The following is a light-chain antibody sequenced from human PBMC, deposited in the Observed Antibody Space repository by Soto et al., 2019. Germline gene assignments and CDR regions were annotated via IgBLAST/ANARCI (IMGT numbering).Light chain of an antibody. Sequence: EIVMTQSPATLSVSPGERATLSCRASQSFNSNLAWYQQKPGQGPRLLIYHASTRATGVPARFSGSGSGTELTLTISSLQSEDFAVYYCQQYNDWPLTFGQGTRLEI. CDR3: QQYNDWPLT. J-gene: IGKJ5*01. V-gene: IGKV3-15*01. CDR2: HAS. CDR1: QSFNSN.